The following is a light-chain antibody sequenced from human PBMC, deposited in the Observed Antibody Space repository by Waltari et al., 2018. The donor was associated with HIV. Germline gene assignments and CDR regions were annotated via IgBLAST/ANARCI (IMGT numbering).Light chain of an antibody. CDR1: QSVSSN. J-gene: IGKJ1*01. Sequence: EIVMTQSPATLSVSPGERATLSCRASQSVSSNLAWYQQKPGQAPRLLIFDASTRATGIPARFSGGGSGTDFTLSISSLQSEDFALYYCQQYNDWPRTFGQGTKVEIK. CDR2: DAS. CDR3: QQYNDWPRT. V-gene: IGKV3-15*01.